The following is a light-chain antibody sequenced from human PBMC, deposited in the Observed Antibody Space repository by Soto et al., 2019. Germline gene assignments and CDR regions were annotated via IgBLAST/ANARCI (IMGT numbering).Light chain of an antibody. Sequence: DIQMIQSPSTLSASIGDRVTITCRASQTVYTWLAWYQQKPGTAPKLLIYEASTLHSGVPSRFSGSGSGTEFTLVISRLQPDDLATYYCQQYSSYSPYTFGQGTKVDIK. J-gene: IGKJ2*01. V-gene: IGKV1-5*03. CDR2: EAS. CDR3: QQYSSYSPYT. CDR1: QTVYTW.